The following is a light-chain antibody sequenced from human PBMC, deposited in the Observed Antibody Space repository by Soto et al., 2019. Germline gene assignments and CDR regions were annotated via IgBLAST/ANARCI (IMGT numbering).Light chain of an antibody. CDR3: QQYDSYSWT. V-gene: IGKV1-5*01. Sequence: DIQMTQSPSTLSASVGERVTITCRASQSVTNWLAWYRQKPGKAPKLLIYDVSSLESGVPSRFSGSGSGTEFILTISSLQPEDFATYYCQQYDSYSWTFGQGTKVDIK. J-gene: IGKJ1*01. CDR2: DVS. CDR1: QSVTNW.